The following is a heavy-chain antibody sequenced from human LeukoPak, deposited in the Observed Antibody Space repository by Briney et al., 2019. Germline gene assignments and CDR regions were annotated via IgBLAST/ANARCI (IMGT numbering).Heavy chain of an antibody. J-gene: IGHJ4*02. CDR3: TRDYKGYSSGWYGAPNDY. Sequence: PGGSLRLSCTASGFTFGDYAMSWFRQAPGKGLEWVGFIRSKAYGGTTEYAASVKGRFTISRDDSKSIAYLQMNSLKTEDTAVYYCTRDYKGYSSGWYGAPNDYWGQGTLVTVSS. CDR1: GFTFGDYA. D-gene: IGHD6-19*01. V-gene: IGHV3-49*03. CDR2: IRSKAYGGTT.